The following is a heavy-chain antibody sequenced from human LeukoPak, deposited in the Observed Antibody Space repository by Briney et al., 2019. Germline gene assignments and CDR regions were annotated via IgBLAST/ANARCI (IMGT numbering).Heavy chain of an antibody. J-gene: IGHJ3*02. Sequence: ASVKVSCKASGYTFTGYYMHWVRQAPGQGLEWMGWINPNSGGTNYAQKFQGRVTMTRDTSISTAYMELSRLRSDDTAVYYCARGHDSSGWYDAFDIWGQGTMVTVSS. CDR2: INPNSGGT. CDR3: ARGHDSSGWYDAFDI. V-gene: IGHV1-2*02. D-gene: IGHD6-19*01. CDR1: GYTFTGYY.